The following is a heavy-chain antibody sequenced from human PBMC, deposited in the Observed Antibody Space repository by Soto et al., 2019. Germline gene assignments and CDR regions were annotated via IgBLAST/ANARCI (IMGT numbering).Heavy chain of an antibody. CDR3: ASSYGSGYRAFDY. D-gene: IGHD3-10*01. CDR1: EETFNFYS. V-gene: IGHV1-69*02. J-gene: IGHJ4*02. CDR2: VNPIVSMS. Sequence: QVQLVQSGAEVKRPGSEKKVSCKGSEETFNFYSINWVRQAPGLGLEWMGRVNPIVSMSNYAQKFQGRVTMTADKSTSTAYMELSSLRSEHTAIYYCASSYGSGYRAFDYWGQGALVTVSS.